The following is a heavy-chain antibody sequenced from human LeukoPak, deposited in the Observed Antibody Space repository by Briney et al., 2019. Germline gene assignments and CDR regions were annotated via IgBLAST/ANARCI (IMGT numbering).Heavy chain of an antibody. V-gene: IGHV3-30*02. Sequence: QPGGSLRLSCAASGFTFSSYGMHWVRQAPGKGLEWVAFIRYDGSNKYYADSVKGRFTISRDNSKNTLYLQMNSLRAEDTAVYYCAKAIVVVPAAPMDYWGQGTLVTVSS. CDR3: AKAIVVVPAAPMDY. CDR2: IRYDGSNK. J-gene: IGHJ4*02. CDR1: GFTFSSYG. D-gene: IGHD2-2*01.